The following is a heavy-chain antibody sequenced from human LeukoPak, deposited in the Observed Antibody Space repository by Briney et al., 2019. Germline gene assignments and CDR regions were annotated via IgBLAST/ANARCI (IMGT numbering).Heavy chain of an antibody. D-gene: IGHD3-16*01. CDR3: AKLSGNPVWAYYFDY. V-gene: IGHV3-30*02. CDR1: GFTFSSYG. CDR2: IRYDGSNK. Sequence: AGGSLRLSCAASGFTFSSYGMHWVRQAPGKVLEWVAFIRYDGSNKYYADSVKGRFTISRDNSKNTLYLQMNSLRAEDTAVYYCAKLSGNPVWAYYFDYWGQGTLVTVSS. J-gene: IGHJ4*02.